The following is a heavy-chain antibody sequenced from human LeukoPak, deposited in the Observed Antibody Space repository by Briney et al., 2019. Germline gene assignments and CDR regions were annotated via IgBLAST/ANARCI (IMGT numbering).Heavy chain of an antibody. Sequence: GASVKVSCKASGGTFSSYAISWVRQAPGQGLEWMGGIIPIFGTANYAQKFQGRVTITTDESTSTAYMELSSLRSEDTAVYYCARSNSGSYPHYYYYYYMDVWGKGTTVTVSS. CDR3: ARSNSGSYPHYYYYYYMDV. CDR2: IIPIFGTA. D-gene: IGHD1-26*01. J-gene: IGHJ6*03. CDR1: GGTFSSYA. V-gene: IGHV1-69*05.